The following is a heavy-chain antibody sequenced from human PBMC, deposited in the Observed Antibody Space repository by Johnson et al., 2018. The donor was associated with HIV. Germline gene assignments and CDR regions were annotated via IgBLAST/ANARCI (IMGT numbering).Heavy chain of an antibody. CDR3: ARGGWGDAFDI. V-gene: IGHV3-15*01. CDR2: IKSKTDGGTT. J-gene: IGHJ3*02. CDR1: GFTFSDAW. Sequence: VQLVESVGGLVQPGESLRLSCVASGFTFSDAWMSWVRQAPGKGLEWVGRIKSKTDGGTTDYADSVKGRFTISRDNAKNSLYLQMNSLRAEDTAVYYCARGGWGDAFDIWGQGTMVTVSS. D-gene: IGHD3-16*01.